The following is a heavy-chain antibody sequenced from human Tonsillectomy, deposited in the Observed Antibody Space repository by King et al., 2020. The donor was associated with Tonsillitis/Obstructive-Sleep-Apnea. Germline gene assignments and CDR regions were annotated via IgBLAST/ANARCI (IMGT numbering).Heavy chain of an antibody. CDR1: GYTFTTYG. J-gene: IGHJ2*01. D-gene: IGHD2-15*01. V-gene: IGHV1-18*01. CDR2: IRAYNGNT. CDR3: ARDGYCSGGSCYSYWYFDL. Sequence: VQLVESGGEVKKPGASVKVSCKASGYTFTTYGISWVRQAPGQGLEWMGWIRAYNGNTDYAQKFQGRVTLTTDTSTSTAYMELGGLTSDDTAVYFCARDGYCSGGSCYSYWYFDLWGRGTLVTVSS.